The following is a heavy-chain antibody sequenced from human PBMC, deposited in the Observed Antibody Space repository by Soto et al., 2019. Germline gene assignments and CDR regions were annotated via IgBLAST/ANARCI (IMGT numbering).Heavy chain of an antibody. D-gene: IGHD3-22*01. J-gene: IGHJ4*02. CDR3: AEGIDSSGYYYREDY. CDR1: GGTFSSYA. V-gene: IGHV1-69*01. Sequence: QVQLVQSGAEVKKPGSSVKVSCKASGGTFSSYAISWVRQAPGQGLEWMGGIIPIFGTANYAQKFQGRVTMTADESTNTDYMELSSLRSEDTAVYYCAEGIDSSGYYYREDYWGQGTLVTVSS. CDR2: IIPIFGTA.